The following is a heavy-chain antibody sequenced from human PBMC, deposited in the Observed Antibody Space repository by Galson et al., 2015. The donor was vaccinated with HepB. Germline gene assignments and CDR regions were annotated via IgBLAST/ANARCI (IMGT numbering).Heavy chain of an antibody. CDR3: ATGLTAQSY. J-gene: IGHJ4*02. CDR2: IKEDGSEK. CDR1: GFTFSNFW. D-gene: IGHD2-21*02. Sequence: SLRLSCAASGFTFSNFWMTWVRQAPGKGLEWVANIKEDGSEKYYVDSVKGRFTISRDNTKNSLYLQMNSLRAEDTAVYYCATGLTAQSYWGQGTLVTVSS. V-gene: IGHV3-7*01.